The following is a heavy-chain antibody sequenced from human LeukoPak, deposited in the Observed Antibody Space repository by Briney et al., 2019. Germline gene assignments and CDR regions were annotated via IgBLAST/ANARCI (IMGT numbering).Heavy chain of an antibody. CDR1: GFTFSSYG. CDR3: ASPRHSSGWYLFDY. CDR2: ISYDGSNK. D-gene: IGHD6-19*01. V-gene: IGHV3-30*03. J-gene: IGHJ4*02. Sequence: PGGSLRLSCAASGFTFSSYGMHWVRQAPGKGLEWVAVISYDGSNKYYADSVKGRFTISRDNSKNTLYLQMNSLRAEDTAVYYCASPRHSSGWYLFDYWGQGTLVTVSS.